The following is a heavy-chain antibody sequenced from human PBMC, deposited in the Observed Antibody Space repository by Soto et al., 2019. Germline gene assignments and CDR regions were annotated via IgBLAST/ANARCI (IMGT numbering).Heavy chain of an antibody. CDR1: GGSFSGYN. J-gene: IGHJ4*02. CDR3: ARGGDSSGYYRIDY. CDR2: TNHSGST. D-gene: IGHD3-22*01. V-gene: IGHV4-34*01. Sequence: QVKLQQWGAGLLNPSETLSLTSGVYGGSFSGYNWSWIRQPPGKGLAWIGETNHSGSTNYNPSLKSSVTISVDTSKNQCSLKLSSVTAADTAVYYCARGGDSSGYYRIDYWGQGTLVTVSS.